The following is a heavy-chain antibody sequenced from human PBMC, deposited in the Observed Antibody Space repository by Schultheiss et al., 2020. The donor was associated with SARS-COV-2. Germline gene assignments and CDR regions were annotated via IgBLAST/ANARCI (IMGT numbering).Heavy chain of an antibody. V-gene: IGHV3-21*01. Sequence: GGSLRLSCAASGFTFSDYYMSWVRQAPGKGLEWVSSISSSSSYIYYADSVKGRFTISRDNSKNTLYLQMNSLRAEDTAVYYCAGRPLYCSGGSCYDYYYGMDVWGQGTTVTVSS. CDR1: GFTFSDYY. D-gene: IGHD2-15*01. CDR2: ISSSSSYI. CDR3: AGRPLYCSGGSCYDYYYGMDV. J-gene: IGHJ6*02.